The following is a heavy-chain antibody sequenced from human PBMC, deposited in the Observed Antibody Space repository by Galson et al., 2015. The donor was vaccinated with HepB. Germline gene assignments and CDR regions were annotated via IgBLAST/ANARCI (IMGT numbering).Heavy chain of an antibody. CDR3: ARDLNWEQD. V-gene: IGHV3-23*01. D-gene: IGHD1-26*01. J-gene: IGHJ4*02. Sequence: SLRLSCAASGFTFSSTAMTWVRQAPGKGLEWVSGLSDSGGATDYADSVKGRFTISRDNSKNTLSLQMNSLRAEDTAVYYCARDLNWEQDWGQGALVTVSS. CDR1: GFTFSSTA. CDR2: LSDSGGAT.